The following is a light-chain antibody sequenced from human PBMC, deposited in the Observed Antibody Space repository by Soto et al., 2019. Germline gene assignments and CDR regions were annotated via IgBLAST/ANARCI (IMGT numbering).Light chain of an antibody. Sequence: DIQLTQSPSFLSASVGDRVTITCRASQGLNSYFAWYQQKAGKAPKLLLYATSTLQSVFPSRFSGSGSGTEFPLTICSLQPEDFATYYCQQLNTYPVTFGGGTKVDIK. CDR2: ATS. J-gene: IGKJ4*01. CDR3: QQLNTYPVT. V-gene: IGKV1-9*01. CDR1: QGLNSY.